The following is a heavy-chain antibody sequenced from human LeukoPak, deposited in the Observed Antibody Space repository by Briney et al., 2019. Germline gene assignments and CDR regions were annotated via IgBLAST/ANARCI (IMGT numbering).Heavy chain of an antibody. CDR3: ARDGRQWLGGDAFDI. CDR1: GYTFTAYY. V-gene: IGHV1-2*02. CDR2: INPNNGDT. D-gene: IGHD6-19*01. Sequence: ASVKVSCKASGYTFTAYYMHWVRQAPGQGLEWMGWINPNNGDTNYAQKFQGRVTMTRDTSISTVYMELSRLRSDDTAVYYCARDGRQWLGGDAFDIWGQGTMVTVSS. J-gene: IGHJ3*02.